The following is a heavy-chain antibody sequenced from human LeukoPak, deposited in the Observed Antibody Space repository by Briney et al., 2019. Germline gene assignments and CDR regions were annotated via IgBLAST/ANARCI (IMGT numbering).Heavy chain of an antibody. CDR2: ISGSGGST. CDR1: GFTFSSYA. J-gene: IGHJ1*01. CDR3: AKARYYDSSGLGQH. Sequence: GGSLRLSCAASGFTFSSYAMSWVRQAPGKGLEWVSAISGSGGSTYYADSVKGRFTISRNNSKNTLYLQMNSLRAEDTAVYYCAKARYYDSSGLGQHWGQGTLVTVSS. V-gene: IGHV3-23*01. D-gene: IGHD3-22*01.